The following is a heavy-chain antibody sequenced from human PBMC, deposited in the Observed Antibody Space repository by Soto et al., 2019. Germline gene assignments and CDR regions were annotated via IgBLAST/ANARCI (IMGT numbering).Heavy chain of an antibody. V-gene: IGHV3-30*18. J-gene: IGHJ4*02. CDR3: AKDLTLRPGASAFDY. CDR1: GFTFSSYG. CDR2: ISYDGSNK. Sequence: GGSLRLSCAASGFTFSSYGMHWVRQAPGKGLEWVAVISYDGSNKYYADSVKGRFTISRDNSKNTLYLQMNSLRAEDTAVYYCAKDLTLRPGASAFDYWGQGTLVTVSS. D-gene: IGHD1-26*01.